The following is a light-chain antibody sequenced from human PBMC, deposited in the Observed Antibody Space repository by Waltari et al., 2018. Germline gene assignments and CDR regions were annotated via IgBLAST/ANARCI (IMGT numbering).Light chain of an antibody. Sequence: QSALTQPASVSGSPGQSITISCTGASSDYYNYVCWYQHHPGKAPKLRIYDVSNRPSGVAMRFSGSKSGSTASLTISGLQAEDEADYYCSVRRGSNTVVFGGGTKLTVL. J-gene: IGLJ2*01. CDR3: SVRRGSNTVV. CDR2: DVS. CDR1: SSDYYNY. V-gene: IGLV2-14*03.